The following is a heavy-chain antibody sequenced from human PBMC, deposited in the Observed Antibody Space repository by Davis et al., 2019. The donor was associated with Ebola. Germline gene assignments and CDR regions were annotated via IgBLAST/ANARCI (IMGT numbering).Heavy chain of an antibody. D-gene: IGHD3-10*01. CDR2: ISYDGSNK. CDR1: GFTFSSYA. V-gene: IGHV3-30-3*01. CDR3: ARDRVSEAYYYYYGMDV. J-gene: IGHJ6*02. Sequence: GGSLRLSCAASGFTFSSYAMHWVRQAPGKGLEWVAVISYDGSNKYYADSVKGRFTISRDNSKNTLYLQMNSLRAEDTAVYYCARDRVSEAYYYYYGMDVWGQGTTVTVFS.